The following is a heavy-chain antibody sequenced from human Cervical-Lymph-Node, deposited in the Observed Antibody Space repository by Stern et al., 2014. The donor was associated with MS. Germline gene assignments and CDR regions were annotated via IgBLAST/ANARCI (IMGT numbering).Heavy chain of an antibody. CDR1: GVTFSGYA. Sequence: MQLVESGAEVKKPGASVKVSCKASGVTFSGYAISWVRQAPGQGLEWVGGIITIFGTVNYAQSFPGRVTITADESTSTDYMELSSLRSEDTAVYYCSLWRGDYYYYGMDVWGQGTTVTVSS. V-gene: IGHV1-69*01. J-gene: IGHJ6*02. CDR2: IITIFGTV. CDR3: SLWRGDYYYYGMDV. D-gene: IGHD2-21*01.